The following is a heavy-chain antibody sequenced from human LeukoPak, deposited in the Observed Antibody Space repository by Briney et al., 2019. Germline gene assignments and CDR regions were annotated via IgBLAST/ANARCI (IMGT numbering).Heavy chain of an antibody. D-gene: IGHD5/OR15-5a*01. J-gene: IGHJ6*02. CDR2: ISYDGSNK. CDR1: GFTFSSYA. CDR3: ARDAHKVSPYRVSLLFYYYYGMDV. Sequence: GSLRLSCAASGFTFSSYAMHWVRQAPGKGLEWVAVISYDGSNKYYADSVKGRFTISRDNSKNTLYLQMNSLRAEDTAVYYCARDAHKVSPYRVSLLFYYYYGMDVWGQGTTVTVSS. V-gene: IGHV3-30-3*01.